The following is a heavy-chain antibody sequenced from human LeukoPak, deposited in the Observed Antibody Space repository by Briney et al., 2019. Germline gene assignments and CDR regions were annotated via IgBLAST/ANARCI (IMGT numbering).Heavy chain of an antibody. Sequence: SETLSLTCTVSGGSVSSGSYYWSWIRQPPGKGLEWIGYIYYSGSTYYNPSLKSRVTISVDTSKNQFSLKLSSVTAADTAVYYCARTGCSSTSCYIVYWGQGTLVTVSS. CDR2: IYYSGST. CDR3: ARTGCSSTSCYIVY. J-gene: IGHJ4*02. V-gene: IGHV4-31*03. D-gene: IGHD2-2*02. CDR1: GGSVSSGSYY.